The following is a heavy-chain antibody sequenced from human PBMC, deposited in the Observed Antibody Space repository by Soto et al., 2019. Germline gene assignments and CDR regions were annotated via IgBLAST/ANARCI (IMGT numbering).Heavy chain of an antibody. D-gene: IGHD3-10*01. V-gene: IGHV1-3*01. J-gene: IGHJ4*02. CDR3: ARLTGGSGSYFDY. CDR1: GYTFTNYA. Sequence: ASVKVSCKASGYTFTNYAMHWVRQAPGQRLEWMGWINAGSGNTKYSQKFQGRVTITRDTSASTVHMDLSSLRSEDTAVYYCARLTGGSGSYFDYWGQGTLVTVSS. CDR2: INAGSGNT.